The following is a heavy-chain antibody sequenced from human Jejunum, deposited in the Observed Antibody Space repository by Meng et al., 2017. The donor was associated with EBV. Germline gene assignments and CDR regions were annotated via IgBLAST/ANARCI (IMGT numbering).Heavy chain of an antibody. CDR1: GYTFTGYY. CDR3: ARVGGSSWTYYFNY. D-gene: IGHD6-13*01. CDR2: INPNSGGT. V-gene: IGHV1-2*06. J-gene: IGHJ4*02. Sequence: QVQLVQSGAEVKKPXXXXXXXCKASGYTFTGYYMHWVRQAPGQGLEWMGRINPNSGGTDYAQKFQGRVTMTSDTSVSTAYMGLSGLRSDDTAVYYCARVGGSSWTYYFNYWGQGTLVTVSS.